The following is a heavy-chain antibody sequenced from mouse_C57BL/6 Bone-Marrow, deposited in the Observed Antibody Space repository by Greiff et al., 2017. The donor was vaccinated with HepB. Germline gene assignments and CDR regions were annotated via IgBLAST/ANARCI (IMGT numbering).Heavy chain of an antibody. D-gene: IGHD1-1*01. Sequence: EVHLVESGGGLVQPGGSLKLSCAASGFTFSDYYMYWVRQTPEKRLEWVAYISNGGGSTYYPDTVKGRFTISRDNAKNTLYLQMSRLKSEDTAMYYCARQGITTVVGDYYAMDYWGQGTSVTVSS. CDR3: ARQGITTVVGDYYAMDY. V-gene: IGHV5-12*01. CDR1: GFTFSDYY. J-gene: IGHJ4*01. CDR2: ISNGGGST.